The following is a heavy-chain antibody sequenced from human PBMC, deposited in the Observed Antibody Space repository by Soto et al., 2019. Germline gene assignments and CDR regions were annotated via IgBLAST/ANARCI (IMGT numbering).Heavy chain of an antibody. V-gene: IGHV3-30*18. CDR1: GFTFSSHG. CDR2: ISYDGGKK. CDR3: AKDRVESGLGEVDY. D-gene: IGHD3-16*01. J-gene: IGHJ4*02. Sequence: QVQLVESGGGVVQPGRSLRLSCAASGFTFSSHGMHWVRQAPGKGLEWVAIISYDGGKKYYGDSVKGRFTVSRDNSKNTLYLQMDSLRAEDTAVYYCAKDRVESGLGEVDYWGQGTLVTVSS.